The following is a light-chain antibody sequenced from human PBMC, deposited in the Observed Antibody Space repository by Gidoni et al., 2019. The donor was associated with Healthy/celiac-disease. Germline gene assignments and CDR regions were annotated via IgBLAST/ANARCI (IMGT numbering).Light chain of an antibody. V-gene: IGKV1-8*01. Sequence: ALRLTQTPSSFSASTGARVTITCRASQGISSYLAWYQQKPWKDPKLLLYAASTLQSGVPSRFSGSGSGTDFTLTISCLQSEDFATYYCQQYYSYPRTFGQGTKLEIK. J-gene: IGKJ2*02. CDR2: AAS. CDR3: QQYYSYPRT. CDR1: QGISSY.